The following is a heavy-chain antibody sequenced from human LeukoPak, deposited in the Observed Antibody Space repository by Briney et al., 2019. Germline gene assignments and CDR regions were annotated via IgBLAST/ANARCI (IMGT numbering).Heavy chain of an antibody. V-gene: IGHV1-46*01. CDR3: AKDLRGRPFDP. D-gene: IGHD3-10*01. Sequence: ASVKVSCKASGYTFTSYYMHWVRQAPGQGLEWMGIINPSGGSTSYAQKFQGRVTMTRDTSTSTVYMELSSLRSEDTAVYYCAKDLRGRPFDPWGQGTLVTVSS. CDR2: INPSGGST. CDR1: GYTFTSYY. J-gene: IGHJ5*02.